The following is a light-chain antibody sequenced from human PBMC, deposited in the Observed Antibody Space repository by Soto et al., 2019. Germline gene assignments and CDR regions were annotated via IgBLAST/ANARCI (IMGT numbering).Light chain of an antibody. CDR2: NVR. J-gene: IGLJ1*01. CDR1: NSDVGGHDY. V-gene: IGLV2-14*03. CDR3: SSWAMRSTPHF. Sequence: QSALTQPASVSGSPGQSITISCTGTNSDVGGHDYVSWYRQHPGKAPQLIIFNVRNRPSGVSDRFSGSKSGNTASLTISGLQVEDEADYYCSSWAMRSTPHFFGTG.